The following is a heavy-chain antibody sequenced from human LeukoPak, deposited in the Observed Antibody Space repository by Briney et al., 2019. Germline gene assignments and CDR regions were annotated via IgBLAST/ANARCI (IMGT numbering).Heavy chain of an antibody. CDR2: ISSSSSYI. CDR1: GFTFSSYS. V-gene: IGHV3-21*01. Sequence: GGSLRLSCAASGFTFSSYSMNWVRQAPGKGLEGVSSISSSSSYIYYADSVKGRFTISRDNAKNSLYLQMNSLRAEDTAVYYCARDEDKYFDWLLSAFDIWGQGTMVTVSS. J-gene: IGHJ3*02. D-gene: IGHD3-9*01. CDR3: ARDEDKYFDWLLSAFDI.